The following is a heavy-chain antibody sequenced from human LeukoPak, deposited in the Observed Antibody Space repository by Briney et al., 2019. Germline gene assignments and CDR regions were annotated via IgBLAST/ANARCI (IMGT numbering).Heavy chain of an antibody. D-gene: IGHD1-26*01. J-gene: IGHJ5*02. Sequence: ASVKVFCKASGYTFTSCGICWVRQAPGQWLEWMGWISADNGDTKYAQKLQGRVTMTTDTSTSTAYMELRSLRSDDTAVYYCARDWAPLSGNYYDAWFDPWGQGTLVTVSS. CDR1: GYTFTSCG. V-gene: IGHV1-18*01. CDR2: ISADNGDT. CDR3: ARDWAPLSGNYYDAWFDP.